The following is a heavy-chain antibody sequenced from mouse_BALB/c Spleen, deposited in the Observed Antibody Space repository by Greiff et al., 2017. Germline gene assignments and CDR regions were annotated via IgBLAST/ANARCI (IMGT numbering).Heavy chain of an antibody. CDR3: TRGTATAYNY. D-gene: IGHD1-2*01. V-gene: IGHV1-69*02. CDR1: GYTFTSYW. Sequence: VQLQQPGAELVRPGASVKLSCKASGYTFTSYWINWVKQRPGQGLEWIGNIYPSDSYTNYNQKFKDKATLTVDKSSSTAYMQLSSQTSEDSAVYYCTRGTATAYNYWGQGTSVTVSS. CDR2: IYPSDSYT. J-gene: IGHJ4*01.